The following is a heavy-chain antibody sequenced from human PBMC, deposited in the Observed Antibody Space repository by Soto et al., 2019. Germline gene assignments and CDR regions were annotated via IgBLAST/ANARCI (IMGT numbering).Heavy chain of an antibody. CDR1: VFTLSSHE. J-gene: IGHJ5*02. D-gene: IGHD2-2*02. CDR3: VRSWGVYCSSTRCYSPWLDP. V-gene: IGHV3-48*03. CDR2: ISSSGSPI. Sequence: GGSLRLSCVASVFTLSSHEMNWVRQAPGKGLEWVSYISSSGSPIDYADSVRGRFTISRDNAKNSVILQMNSLRVEDTAVYYCVRSWGVYCSSTRCYSPWLDPWGQGTLVTVSS.